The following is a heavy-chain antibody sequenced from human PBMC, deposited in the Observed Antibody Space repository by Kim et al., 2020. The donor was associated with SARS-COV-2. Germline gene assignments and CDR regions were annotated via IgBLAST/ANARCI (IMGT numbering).Heavy chain of an antibody. J-gene: IGHJ4*02. CDR3: ARSAGPYDYYFDY. CDR2: IYPGDSDT. CDR1: GYNFPSDW. Sequence: GESLKISCKGSGYNFPSDWIGWVRQMPGKGLEWMGIIYPGDSDTRYSPSFQGQVTISADKSTTTAYLQWGSLKASDTAMYYCARSAGPYDYYFDYWGQGTLVTVSS. D-gene: IGHD3-16*01. V-gene: IGHV5-51*01.